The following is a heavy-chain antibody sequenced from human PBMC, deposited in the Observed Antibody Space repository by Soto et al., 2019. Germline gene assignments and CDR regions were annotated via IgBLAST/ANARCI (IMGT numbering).Heavy chain of an antibody. CDR3: ETSTAVAGSPFDY. D-gene: IGHD6-19*01. Sequence: PSETLSLTCTVSGGSISSYYWSWIRQPPGKGLEWIGYIYYSGSTNYNPSLKSRVTISVDTSKNQFSLKLSSVTAADTAVYYCETSTAVAGSPFDYWGQGTLVTVSS. CDR2: IYYSGST. V-gene: IGHV4-59*01. CDR1: GGSISSYY. J-gene: IGHJ4*02.